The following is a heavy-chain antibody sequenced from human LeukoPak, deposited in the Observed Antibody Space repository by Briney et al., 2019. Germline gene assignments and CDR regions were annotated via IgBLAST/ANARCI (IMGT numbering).Heavy chain of an antibody. Sequence: GGALRLSCAASGFTFSSYAMSWVRQAPGKGLEWVSAINGSGGSTYYADSVKGRFTISRDNSKNTLSLQMNSLRAEDTAVYYCAKLSSSWYEGWFDPWGQGTLVTV. D-gene: IGHD6-13*01. CDR3: AKLSSSWYEGWFDP. CDR1: GFTFSSYA. CDR2: INGSGGST. V-gene: IGHV3-23*01. J-gene: IGHJ5*02.